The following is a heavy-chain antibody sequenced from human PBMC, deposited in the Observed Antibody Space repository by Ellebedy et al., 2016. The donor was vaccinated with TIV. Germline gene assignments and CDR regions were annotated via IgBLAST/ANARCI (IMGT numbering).Heavy chain of an antibody. CDR3: ARGHYGLDV. J-gene: IGHJ6*02. CDR2: INPGGSDI. CDR1: GFTFSSHW. Sequence: GGSLRLSCVASGFTFSSHWMSWVRQSPGKGLDWVAHINPGGSDISYVDSVKGRFTISRDNAKNSLYLQMNSLRVDDTAVYYCARGHYGLDVWGRGTTVAVSS. V-gene: IGHV3-7*03.